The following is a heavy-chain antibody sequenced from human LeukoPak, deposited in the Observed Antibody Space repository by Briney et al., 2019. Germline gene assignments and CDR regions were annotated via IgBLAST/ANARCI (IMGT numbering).Heavy chain of an antibody. CDR2: ISSSSSTI. J-gene: IGHJ4*02. CDR3: ARDRGIAAAGTGVGY. V-gene: IGHV3-48*01. Sequence: GGSLRLSCAASGFTFSGYSMNWVRQAPGKGLEWVSYISSSSSTIYYADSVKGRFTISRDNAKNSLYLQMNSLRAEDTAVYYCARDRGIAAAGTGVGYWGQGTLVTVSS. D-gene: IGHD6-13*01. CDR1: GFTFSGYS.